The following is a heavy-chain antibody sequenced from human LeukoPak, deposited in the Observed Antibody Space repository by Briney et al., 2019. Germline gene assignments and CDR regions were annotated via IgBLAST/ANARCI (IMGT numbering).Heavy chain of an antibody. CDR3: ARDRHCVNGVCHSPPGMDV. J-gene: IGHJ6*02. V-gene: IGHV3-33*01. Sequence: SGGSLRLSCAASGFILNDYGMHWVRQAPGKGLEWVADIWFDKNQHFADSVKGRFATSRDNSKNTVYLQINSLRAEDTAVYYCARDRHCVNGVCHSPPGMDVWGQGTTVTVSS. CDR2: IWFDKNQ. D-gene: IGHD2-8*01. CDR1: GFILNDYG.